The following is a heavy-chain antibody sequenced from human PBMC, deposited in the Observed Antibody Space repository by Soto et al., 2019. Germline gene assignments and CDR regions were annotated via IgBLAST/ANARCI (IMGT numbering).Heavy chain of an antibody. CDR2: ISYDGGNK. V-gene: IGHV3-30-3*01. CDR3: GRCTSTSCHLGSDY. J-gene: IGHJ4*02. D-gene: IGHD2-2*01. CDR1: GFIFSSYA. Sequence: GGSLRLSCAASGFIFSSYAMNWVRQAPGKGLEWVALISYDGGNKYYADSVKGRFTISRDSSKNTLYLQMNSLRAADTAVYYCGRCTSTSCHLGSDYWGQGTLVTVSS.